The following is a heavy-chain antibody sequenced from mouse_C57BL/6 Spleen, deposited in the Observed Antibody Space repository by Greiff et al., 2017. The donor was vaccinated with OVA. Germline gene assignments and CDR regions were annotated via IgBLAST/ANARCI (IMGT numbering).Heavy chain of an antibody. CDR3: ARIYDGYLAWFAY. CDR2: IWSGGST. V-gene: IGHV2-2*01. Sequence: QVQLKESGPGLVQPSQSLSITCTVSGFSLTSYGVHWVRQSPGKGLEWLGVIWSGGSTDYNAAFISRLSISKDNSKSQVFFKMNSLQADDTAIYYCARIYDGYLAWFAYWGQGTLVTVSA. D-gene: IGHD2-3*01. CDR1: GFSLTSYG. J-gene: IGHJ3*01.